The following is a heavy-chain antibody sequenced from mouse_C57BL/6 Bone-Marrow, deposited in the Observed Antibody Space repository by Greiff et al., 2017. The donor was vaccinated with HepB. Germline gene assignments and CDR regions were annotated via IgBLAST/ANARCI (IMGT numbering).Heavy chain of an antibody. Sequence: QVQLQQSGAELVRPGTLVKMSCKASGYTFTNYWIGWAKQRPGHGLEWIGDIYPGGGYTNYNEKFKGKATLTADKSSSTAYMQFSSLTSEDSAIYYCARCSNYVSYAMDYWGQGTSVTVSS. V-gene: IGHV1-63*01. D-gene: IGHD2-5*01. J-gene: IGHJ4*01. CDR3: ARCSNYVSYAMDY. CDR2: IYPGGGYT. CDR1: GYTFTNYW.